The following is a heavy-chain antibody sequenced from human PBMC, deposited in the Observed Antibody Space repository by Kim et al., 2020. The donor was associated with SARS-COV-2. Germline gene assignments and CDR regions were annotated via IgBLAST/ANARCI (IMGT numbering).Heavy chain of an antibody. J-gene: IGHJ4*02. CDR3: ARVLVVATLDY. V-gene: IGHV3-30-3*01. CDR2: ISYDGSNK. D-gene: IGHD1-26*01. CDR1: GFTFSSYA. Sequence: GGSLRLSCTASGFTFSSYAIHWVRQAPGKGLEWVAVISYDGSNKYYADSVKGRFTISRDNSKNTRYLQMNSLSAEDTAVDYCARVLVVATLDYWGQGTLV.